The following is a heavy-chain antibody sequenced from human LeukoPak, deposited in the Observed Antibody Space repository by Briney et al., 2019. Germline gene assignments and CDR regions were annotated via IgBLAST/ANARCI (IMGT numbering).Heavy chain of an antibody. CDR2: ISSNSRTI. J-gene: IGHJ4*02. CDR3: ARDVYGDYGSDY. D-gene: IGHD4-17*01. V-gene: IGHV3-48*01. Sequence: QSGGSLRLSCAASGFTFSSYSMNWVRQAPGKGLEWVSYISSNSRTIYYADSVRGRFTISRDNAKNSLYLQMNSLRAEDTAFYYCARDVYGDYGSDYWGQGTLVTVSS. CDR1: GFTFSSYS.